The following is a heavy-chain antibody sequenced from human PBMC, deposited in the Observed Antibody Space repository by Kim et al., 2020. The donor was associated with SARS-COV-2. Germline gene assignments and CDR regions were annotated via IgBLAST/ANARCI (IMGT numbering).Heavy chain of an antibody. CDR1: GFTFDDYA. J-gene: IGHJ4*02. D-gene: IGHD3-9*01. CDR3: AKEAWDILTGEFDY. V-gene: IGHV3-43*02. Sequence: GGSLRLSCAASGFTFDDYAMHWVRQAPGKGLEWVSLISGDGGSTYYADSVKGLFTISRDNSKNSLYLQMNSLRTEDTALYYCAKEAWDILTGEFDYWGQGTLVTVSS. CDR2: ISGDGGST.